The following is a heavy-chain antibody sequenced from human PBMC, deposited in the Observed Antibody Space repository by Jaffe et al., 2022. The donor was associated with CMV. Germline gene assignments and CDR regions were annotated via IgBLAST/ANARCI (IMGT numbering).Heavy chain of an antibody. CDR3: IAAQRANNPYYYYGMDV. CDR2: IRSKANSYAT. D-gene: IGHD6-6*01. J-gene: IGHJ6*02. CDR1: GFTFSGSA. Sequence: EVQLVESGGGLVQPGGSLKLSCAASGFTFSGSAMHWVRQASGKGLEWVGRIRSKANSYATAYAASVKGRFTISRDDSKNTAYLQMNSLKTEDTAVYYCIAAQRANNPYYYYGMDVWGQGTTVTVSS. V-gene: IGHV3-73*02.